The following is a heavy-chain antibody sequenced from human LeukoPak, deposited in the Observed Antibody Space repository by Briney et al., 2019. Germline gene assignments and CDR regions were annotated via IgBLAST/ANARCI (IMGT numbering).Heavy chain of an antibody. CDR1: GFAFSTYA. CDR3: ARSVYSYYANWFDP. CDR2: ISSDGDTT. D-gene: IGHD4-11*01. Sequence: GGSLRLSCSASGFAFSTYAMYWVRQAPGKGLEYVSVISSDGDTTYYADSVKGRFTISRDNAKNTLYLQMNSLRADDTAVYYCARSVYSYYANWFDPWGQGTLVTVSS. V-gene: IGHV3-64*04. J-gene: IGHJ5*02.